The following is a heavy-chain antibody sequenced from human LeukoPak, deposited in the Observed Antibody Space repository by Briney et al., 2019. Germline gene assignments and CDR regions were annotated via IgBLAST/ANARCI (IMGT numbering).Heavy chain of an antibody. CDR3: ARGRTRAINYYGSGSYGY. CDR2: IYHSGST. D-gene: IGHD3-10*01. J-gene: IGHJ4*02. Sequence: PSETLSLTCAVSGGSISSSNWWSWVRQPPGKGLEWIGEIYHSGSTNYNPSLKSRVTISVDKSKNQFSLKLSSVTAADTAVYYCARGRTRAINYYGSGSYGYWGQGTLVTVSS. V-gene: IGHV4-4*02. CDR1: GGSISSSNW.